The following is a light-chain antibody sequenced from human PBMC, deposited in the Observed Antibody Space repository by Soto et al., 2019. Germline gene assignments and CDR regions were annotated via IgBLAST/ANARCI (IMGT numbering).Light chain of an antibody. V-gene: IGLV1-44*01. Sequence: QAVVTQPPSAPGTPGQRVTISCSGSSSNIGSHTVNWYQQLPGTAPRLLIYNTYYRPSGVPDRFSGSKSGTSASLAISGLQSEDEADYYCAAWDDSLNGVVFGGGTKLTVL. CDR2: NTY. J-gene: IGLJ2*01. CDR1: SSNIGSHT. CDR3: AAWDDSLNGVV.